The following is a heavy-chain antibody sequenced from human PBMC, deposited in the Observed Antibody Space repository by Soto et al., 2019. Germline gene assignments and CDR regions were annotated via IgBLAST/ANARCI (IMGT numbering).Heavy chain of an antibody. D-gene: IGHD2-15*01. J-gene: IGHJ4*02. CDR2: VSIGGST. CDR1: GFTFISYA. Sequence: DVQLLESGGGLIQPEGSLRLSCAASGFTFISYAMGWVLQGPGKGLEWVAVVSIGGSTHYADSVRGRFTISRDNSTTTLSVQMHRLTAEDTAVYFCAKRRGAGVHVDYWGQAALVTVSS. CDR3: AKRRGAGVHVDY. V-gene: IGHV3-23*01.